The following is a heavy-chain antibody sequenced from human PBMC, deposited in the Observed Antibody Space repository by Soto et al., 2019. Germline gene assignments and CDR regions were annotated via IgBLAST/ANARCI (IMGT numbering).Heavy chain of an antibody. D-gene: IGHD6-19*01. Sequence: EVQLVESGGGLVQPGGSLRLSCAASGLIFSDYHMDWVRQAPGKWLEWVGRIRRKANSYTTEYAASVKGRFTISRDDSNNSLYLQMNSLKSEDTAVYYCTMLGGWSGGSSGMDVWGQGTTVTVSS. CDR3: TMLGGWSGGSSGMDV. V-gene: IGHV3-72*01. CDR2: IRRKANSYTT. J-gene: IGHJ6*02. CDR1: GLIFSDYH.